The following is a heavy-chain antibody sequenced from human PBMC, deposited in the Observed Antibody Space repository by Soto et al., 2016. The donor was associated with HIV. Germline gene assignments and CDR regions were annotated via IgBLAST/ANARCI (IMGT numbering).Heavy chain of an antibody. V-gene: IGHV1-2*02. CDR1: GYTFTDYY. CDR3: ARDRKMTTVTTSGLFGLDV. Sequence: QVQLVQSAAELENPGASLKVSCKTSGYTFTDYYILWVRQAPGQGLEWMAWSNPKSGASKSAQRFQGRVTMTRDTSISTAYMELHSLESDDTAVYYCARDRKMTTVTTSGLFGLDVWGQGTTVTVSS. J-gene: IGHJ6*02. CDR2: SNPKSGAS. D-gene: IGHD4-17*01.